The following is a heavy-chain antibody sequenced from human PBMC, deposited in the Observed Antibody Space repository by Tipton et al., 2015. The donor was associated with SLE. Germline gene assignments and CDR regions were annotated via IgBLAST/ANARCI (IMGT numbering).Heavy chain of an antibody. CDR1: GFTFSNAW. CDR3: TTDLNCGGDCYSGPYAFDI. D-gene: IGHD2-21*01. J-gene: IGHJ3*02. Sequence: SLRLSCAASGFTFSNAWMSWVRQAPGKGLEWVGRIKSKTDGGKTDYAAPVKGRFTISRDDSKNTLYLQMNSLKTEDTAVYYCTTDLNCGGDCYSGPYAFDIWGQGTMVTVSS. V-gene: IGHV3-15*01. CDR2: IKSKTDGGKT.